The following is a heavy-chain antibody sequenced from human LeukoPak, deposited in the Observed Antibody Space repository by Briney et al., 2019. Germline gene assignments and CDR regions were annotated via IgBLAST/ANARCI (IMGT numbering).Heavy chain of an antibody. V-gene: IGHV1-18*04. D-gene: IGHD6-19*01. CDR1: GYTFTSYG. CDR2: ISTYNGNT. CDR3: ATGIAVAGTVGYFDY. J-gene: IGHJ4*02. Sequence: GSVKVSCKASGYTFTSYGISWVRQAPGQGLEWMGWISTYNGNTDYAQKLQGRLTMTTDTSTSTAYMELRSLRSDDTAVYYCATGIAVAGTVGYFDYWGQGTLVTVSS.